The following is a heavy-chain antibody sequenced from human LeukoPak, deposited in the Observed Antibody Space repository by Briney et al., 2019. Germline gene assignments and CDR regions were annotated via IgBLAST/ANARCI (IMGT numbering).Heavy chain of an antibody. CDR1: GGSISSYY. V-gene: IGHV4-59*08. CDR3: AGHHPRHTVDL. D-gene: IGHD2-8*02. J-gene: IGHJ5*02. CDR2: ISDIGTI. Sequence: SDTLSLTCTVSGGSISSYYWSWIQQPPTKGLEWIAYISDIGTINYNPSLDSRVTLSLDTSKNQLSLKLRPVTAADTAVYYCAGHHPRHTVDLWGQGTLVTVSS.